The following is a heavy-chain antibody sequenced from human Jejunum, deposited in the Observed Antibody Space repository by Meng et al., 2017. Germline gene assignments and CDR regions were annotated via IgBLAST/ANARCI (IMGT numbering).Heavy chain of an antibody. V-gene: IGHV4-59*01. CDR2: MYYSGIT. J-gene: IGHJ3*02. Sequence: SETLSLTCTVSGGSITGYYLSWVRQPPGKGLEWIGHMYYSGITISSPSLKSRFTMSVDTSNNQFSLKLNSVTAADTAVYYCGRGGSLSSWPIWGQGTMVTGSS. CDR3: GRGGSLSSWPI. D-gene: IGHD6-13*01. CDR1: GGSITGYY.